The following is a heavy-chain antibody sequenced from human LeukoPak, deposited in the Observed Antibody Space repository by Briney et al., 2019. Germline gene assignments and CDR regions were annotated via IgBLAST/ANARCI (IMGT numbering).Heavy chain of an antibody. D-gene: IGHD3-10*01. V-gene: IGHV4-61*02. CDR1: GGSISSGSYY. J-gene: IGHJ4*02. CDR3: ARGRSPYYFAY. CDR2: IYTSGST. Sequence: SQTLSLTCTVSGGSISSGSYYWSWIRQPAGKGLEWIGRIYTSGSTNYNPSLKSRVTISVDTSKNQFSLKLSSVTAADTAVYYCARGRSPYYFAYWGQGTLVTVSS.